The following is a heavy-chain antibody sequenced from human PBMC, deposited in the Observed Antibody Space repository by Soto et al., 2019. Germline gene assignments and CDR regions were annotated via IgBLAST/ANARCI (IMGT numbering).Heavy chain of an antibody. V-gene: IGHV3-23*01. CDR1: GITISNYP. CDR3: VKEDGGYTSTAPH. Sequence: EVQLLESGGGLVQPGGSLRLSCAASGITISNYPMSWVRQAPGKGLDWVSGISGSGDRTYYADSAKGRFTISKDISRNSLSLQLNSLGVEDTAVYFCVKEDGGYTSTAPHWGQGTLVTVSS. J-gene: IGHJ4*02. D-gene: IGHD3-22*01. CDR2: ISGSGDRT.